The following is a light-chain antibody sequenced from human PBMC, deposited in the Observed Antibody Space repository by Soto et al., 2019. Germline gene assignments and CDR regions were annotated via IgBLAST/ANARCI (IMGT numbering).Light chain of an antibody. J-gene: IGKJ1*01. CDR2: DAS. CDR1: QNINSW. CDR3: QQFHSFSRT. V-gene: IGKV1-5*01. Sequence: DIQMTKSPSTLSASVGARATIPCRASQNINSWLAWYQQKPGKAPNLLIYDASTLESGVPSRFSGSGSGTEFTLTISSLQPEDFATYYCQQFHSFSRTFGQGTKVEVK.